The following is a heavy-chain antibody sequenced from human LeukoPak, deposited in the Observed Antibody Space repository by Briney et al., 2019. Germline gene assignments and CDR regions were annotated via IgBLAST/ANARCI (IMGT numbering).Heavy chain of an antibody. CDR2: ISSSSSYT. CDR3: ARVSSGWYEGY. CDR1: GFIFSNYA. J-gene: IGHJ4*02. V-gene: IGHV3-21*05. D-gene: IGHD6-19*01. Sequence: GASLRLSCAASGFIFSNYAMYWVRQAPGKGLEWVSYISSSSSYTNYADSVKGRFTISRDNAKNSLYLQMNSLRAEDTAVYYCARVSSGWYEGYWGQGTLVTVSS.